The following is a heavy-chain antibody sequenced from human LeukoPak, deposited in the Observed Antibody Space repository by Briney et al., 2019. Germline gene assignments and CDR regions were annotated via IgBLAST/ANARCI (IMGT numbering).Heavy chain of an antibody. V-gene: IGHV1-69*05. D-gene: IGHD6-6*01. CDR1: GGTFSSYA. CDR2: IIPIFGTA. J-gene: IGHJ4*02. Sequence: ASVKVSCKAPGGTFSSYAISWVRQAPGQGLEWMGGIIPIFGTANYAQKFQGRVTITTDESTSTAYMELSSLRSEDTAVYYCASTNFYSSSSAAFDYWGQGTLVTVSS. CDR3: ASTNFYSSSSAAFDY.